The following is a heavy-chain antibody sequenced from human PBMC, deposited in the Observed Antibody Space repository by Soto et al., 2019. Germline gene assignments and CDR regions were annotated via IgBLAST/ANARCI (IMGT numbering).Heavy chain of an antibody. D-gene: IGHD3-3*01. Sequence: QVQLVQSGAEVKKPGASVKVSCKASGYTFTSYGISWVRQAPGQELEWMGWISAYNGNTNYAQKLQGRVTMTTDTSTSTGYMELRSLRSDDTAVYYCARRFLEWFPAYYYYYGMDVWGQGTTVTVSS. CDR3: ARRFLEWFPAYYYYYGMDV. J-gene: IGHJ6*02. V-gene: IGHV1-18*01. CDR1: GYTFTSYG. CDR2: ISAYNGNT.